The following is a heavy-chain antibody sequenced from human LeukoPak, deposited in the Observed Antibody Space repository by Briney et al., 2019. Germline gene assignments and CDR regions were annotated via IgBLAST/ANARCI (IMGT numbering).Heavy chain of an antibody. CDR3: ARDLRSVYNWFDP. CDR1: GYTFTSYG. J-gene: IGHJ5*02. D-gene: IGHD4-17*01. V-gene: IGHV1-2*02. Sequence: ASVKVSCKASGYTFTSYGISWVRQAPGQGLEWMGWINPNSGGTNYAQKFQGRVTMTRDTSISTAYMELSRLRSDDTAVYYCARDLRSVYNWFDPWGQGTLVTVSS. CDR2: INPNSGGT.